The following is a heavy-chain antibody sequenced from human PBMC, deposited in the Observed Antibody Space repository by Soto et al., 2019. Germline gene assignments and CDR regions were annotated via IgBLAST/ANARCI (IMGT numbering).Heavy chain of an antibody. D-gene: IGHD5-12*01. CDR1: GGTFSSYT. J-gene: IGHJ4*02. CDR2: IIPILGTA. CDR3: AHDRGRTGYDSLVASG. V-gene: IGHV1-69*08. Sequence: QVQLVQSGAAVKKPGSSVKVSCKASGGTFSSYTISWVRKATGQGLEWMGRIIPILGTANYAQKFQGRVTITADKSTITAYMELSSLRSEHTALCYCAHDRGRTGYDSLVASGWGQVPLFTVSS.